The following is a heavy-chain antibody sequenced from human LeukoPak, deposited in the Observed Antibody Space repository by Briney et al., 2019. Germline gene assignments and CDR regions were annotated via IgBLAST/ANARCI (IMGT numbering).Heavy chain of an antibody. CDR2: INLNGDET. D-gene: IGHD6-19*01. CDR1: GFTFSNYG. J-gene: IGHJ4*02. Sequence: GGSLRLSCAASGFTFSNYGMAWFRQAPGKGLEWVSTINLNGDETHYADSVKGRFTISRDNSKGTLALRMSSLRVEDTAVYYCERDPSEYEYNRGWYRDFWGQGSQVIVSS. V-gene: IGHV3-23*01. CDR3: ERDPSEYEYNRGWYRDF.